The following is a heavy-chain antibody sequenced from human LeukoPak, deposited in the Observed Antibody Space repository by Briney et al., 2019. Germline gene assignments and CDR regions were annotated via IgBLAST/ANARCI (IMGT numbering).Heavy chain of an antibody. V-gene: IGHV1-69*05. CDR3: ANRIPGHPAEDAFDI. D-gene: IGHD2-15*01. CDR2: IIPIFGTA. CDR1: GYTFTSYA. J-gene: IGHJ3*02. Sequence: GASVKVSCKASGYTFTSYAISWVRQAPGQGLEWMGRIIPIFGTANYAQKFQGRVTITTDESTSTAYMELSSLRSEDTAVYYCANRIPGHPAEDAFDIWGQGTMVTVSS.